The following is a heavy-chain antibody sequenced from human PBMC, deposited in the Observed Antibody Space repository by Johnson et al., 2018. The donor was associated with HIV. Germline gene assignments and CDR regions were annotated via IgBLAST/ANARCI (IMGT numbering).Heavy chain of an antibody. CDR2: MWYDGSNK. J-gene: IGHJ3*02. D-gene: IGHD3-22*01. V-gene: IGHV3-33*06. Sequence: LVESGGGVVQPGRSLRLSCAASGFTFSTYGMHWVRQAPGKGLEWVAVMWYDGSNKYYADSVKGRFTISRDNSKNTLYLQMNSLRAEDTAVYYCAKGASITMIVAVVRAFDIWGQGTMVTVSS. CDR1: GFTFSTYG. CDR3: AKGASITMIVAVVRAFDI.